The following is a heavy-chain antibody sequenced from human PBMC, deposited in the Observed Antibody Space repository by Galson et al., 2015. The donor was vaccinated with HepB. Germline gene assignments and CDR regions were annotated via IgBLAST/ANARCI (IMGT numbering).Heavy chain of an antibody. V-gene: IGHV1-69*04. J-gene: IGHJ4*02. Sequence: SVKVSCKASGGTFSSYAISWVRQAPGQGLEWMGRIIPILGIANYAQKFQGRVTITADKSTSTAYMELSSLRSEDTAVYYCARDLRVGGDFDYWGQGTLVTVSS. D-gene: IGHD1-26*01. CDR3: ARDLRVGGDFDY. CDR2: IIPILGIA. CDR1: GGTFSSYA.